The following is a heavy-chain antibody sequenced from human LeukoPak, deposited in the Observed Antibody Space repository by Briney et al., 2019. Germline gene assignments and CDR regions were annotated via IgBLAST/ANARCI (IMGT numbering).Heavy chain of an antibody. J-gene: IGHJ6*02. CDR3: ARDQHNGYCNGTTCYYYYYMDV. V-gene: IGHV3-74*01. D-gene: IGHD2-2*01. CDR2: INTDGSNT. CDR1: GFTFSSYW. Sequence: GGSLRLSCAASGFTFSSYWMHWVRQAPGKGLVWVSRINTDGSNTYYADSVKGRFTISGDNSKNTLYLQMNSLRAEDTAVYYCARDQHNGYCNGTTCYYYYYMDVWGQGTTVTVS.